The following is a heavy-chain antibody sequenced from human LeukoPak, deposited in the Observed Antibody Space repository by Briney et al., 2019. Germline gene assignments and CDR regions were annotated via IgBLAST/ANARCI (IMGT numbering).Heavy chain of an antibody. D-gene: IGHD6-19*01. J-gene: IGHJ6*02. Sequence: SETLSLTFTVSGGSVGSGSYYWSWIRQPPGKGLEWIGYIYYSGSTNYNPSLKSRVTISVDTSKNQFSLKLSSVTAADTAVYYCARDSSGWSPYYGMDVWGQGTTVTVSS. CDR3: ARDSSGWSPYYGMDV. CDR1: GGSVGSGSYY. CDR2: IYYSGST. V-gene: IGHV4-61*01.